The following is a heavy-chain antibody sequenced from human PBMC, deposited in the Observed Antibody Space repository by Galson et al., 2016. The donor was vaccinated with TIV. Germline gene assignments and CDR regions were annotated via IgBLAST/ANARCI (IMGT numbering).Heavy chain of an antibody. D-gene: IGHD4-17*01. Sequence: SLRLSCAVSGFTVNAYHMSWVRQAPGKGLEWVSVIYSGGDTHYSDSVKGRFTISRDNSKNTVHLQMNSLRVEDTAVYYCARKDSSVHGDLRGAFDVWGQGTKVIVSS. V-gene: IGHV3-53*01. CDR1: GFTVNAYH. J-gene: IGHJ3*01. CDR3: ARKDSSVHGDLRGAFDV. CDR2: IYSGGDT.